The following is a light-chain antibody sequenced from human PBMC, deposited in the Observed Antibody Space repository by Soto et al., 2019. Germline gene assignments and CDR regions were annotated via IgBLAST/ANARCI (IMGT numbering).Light chain of an antibody. V-gene: IGLV1-44*01. CDR3: SSWDDRLNDLGVL. J-gene: IGLJ2*01. CDR2: SND. CDR1: NANIGTYS. Sequence: QTVLTQPPAASGTAGQRVRISCSGGNANIGTYSVNWYQQFPGTAPRLLIYSNDQRPSGVPDRFVGSRSGTAASLAISQRQSVDEADYFCSSWDDRLNDLGVLFGGGNPVTVL.